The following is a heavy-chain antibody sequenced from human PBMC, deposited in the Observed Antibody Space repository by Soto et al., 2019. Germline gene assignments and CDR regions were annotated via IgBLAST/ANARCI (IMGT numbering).Heavy chain of an antibody. CDR3: ARELRSYSGAYSDH. Sequence: GGSLRLSCVGSGFTFKNYGMHWVRQAPGKGLEWLAVVSYDGTKTMYTDSVKGRISISRDNARNTLFLQMDSLTAEDTALYYCARELRSYSGAYSDHWGQGTPVTVSS. D-gene: IGHD1-26*01. J-gene: IGHJ4*02. CDR1: GFTFKNYG. CDR2: VSYDGTKT. V-gene: IGHV3-33*05.